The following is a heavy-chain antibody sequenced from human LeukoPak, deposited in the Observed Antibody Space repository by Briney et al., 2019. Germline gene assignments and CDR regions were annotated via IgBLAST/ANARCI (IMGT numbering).Heavy chain of an antibody. CDR1: GFTFSDYT. V-gene: IGHV3-23*01. Sequence: PGGSPRLSCAASGFTFSDYTMSWVRQAPGKGLEWVSGISGSGGNPDHADSAKGRFTISRDNSRDTLYLQMNSLRAEDTAIYYCAKASSAVNGCIDYWGQGTLVTVSS. J-gene: IGHJ4*02. CDR3: AKASSAVNGCIDY. D-gene: IGHD2-8*01. CDR2: ISGSGGNP.